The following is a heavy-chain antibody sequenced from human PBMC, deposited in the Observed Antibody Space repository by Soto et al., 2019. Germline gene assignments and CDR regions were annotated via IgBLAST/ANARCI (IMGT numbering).Heavy chain of an antibody. D-gene: IGHD2-8*01. J-gene: IGHJ5*02. CDR2: IYYSGST. CDR3: ARELQGYCTNGVCSNWFDP. CDR1: GGSISSYY. Sequence: PSETLSLTRPVSGGSISSYYWNWIRQPPGKGLEWIGYIYYSGSTYYNPSLKSRVTISVDTSKNQFSLKLSSVTAADTAVYYCARELQGYCTNGVCSNWFDPWGQGTLVTVSS. V-gene: IGHV4-59*12.